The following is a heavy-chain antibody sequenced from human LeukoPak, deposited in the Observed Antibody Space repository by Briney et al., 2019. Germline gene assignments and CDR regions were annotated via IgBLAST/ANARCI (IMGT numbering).Heavy chain of an antibody. CDR3: ARMLGDYYDSSGYFDY. J-gene: IGHJ4*02. CDR1: GYTFTGYY. CDR2: INPNSGGT. V-gene: IGHV1-2*02. D-gene: IGHD3-22*01. Sequence: GASVKVSCKAPGYTFTGYYMHWVRQAPGQGLEWMGWINPNSGGTNYAQKFQGRVTMTRDTSISTAYMELSRLRSDDTAVYYCARMLGDYYDSSGYFDYWGQGTLVTVSS.